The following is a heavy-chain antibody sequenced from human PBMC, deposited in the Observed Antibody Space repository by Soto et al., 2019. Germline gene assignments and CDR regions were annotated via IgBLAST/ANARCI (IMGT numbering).Heavy chain of an antibody. CDR3: ARLDYYDSSGYYYHDAFDI. D-gene: IGHD3-22*01. J-gene: IGHJ3*02. V-gene: IGHV3-30*04. Sequence: GGSLRLSCAVSGFTFSSYAMHWVRQAPGKGLEWVAVISYDGRNKYYADSVKGRFTISRDNSKNTLYLQMNSLRAEDTAVYYCARLDYYDSSGYYYHDAFDIWGQGTMVT. CDR2: ISYDGRNK. CDR1: GFTFSSYA.